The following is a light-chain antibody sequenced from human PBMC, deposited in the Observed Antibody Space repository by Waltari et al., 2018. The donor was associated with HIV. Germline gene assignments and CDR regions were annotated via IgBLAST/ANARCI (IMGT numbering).Light chain of an antibody. J-gene: IGLJ2*01. V-gene: IGLV2-14*01. CDR1: TSDVGVYNY. Sequence: QSALTQPASVSGSPGQSITIPSPGPTSDVGVYNYVSWYQQHPGKAPKLLISEVSNRPSGISNRFSGSKSGNTASLTISGLQTEDEADYYCSSYTTSTTPVLFGGGTKLTVV. CDR2: EVS. CDR3: SSYTTSTTPVL.